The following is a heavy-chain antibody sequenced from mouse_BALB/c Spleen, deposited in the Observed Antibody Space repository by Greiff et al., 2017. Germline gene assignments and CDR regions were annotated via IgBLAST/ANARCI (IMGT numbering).Heavy chain of an antibody. CDR3: ARGGDSSGTGAMDY. Sequence: VKLLESGPELVKPGASVRISCKASGYTFTSYYIHWVKQRPGQGLEWIGWIYPGNVNTKYNEKFKGKATLTADKSSSTAYMQLSSLTSEDSAVYFCARGGDSSGTGAMDYWGQGTSVTVSS. D-gene: IGHD3-2*01. CDR1: GYTFTSYY. CDR2: IYPGNVNT. J-gene: IGHJ4*01. V-gene: IGHV1S56*01.